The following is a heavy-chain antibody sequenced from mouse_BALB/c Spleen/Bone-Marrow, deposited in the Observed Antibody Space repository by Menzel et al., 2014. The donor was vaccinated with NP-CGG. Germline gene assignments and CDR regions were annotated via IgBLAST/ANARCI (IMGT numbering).Heavy chain of an antibody. CDR1: GFNIKDTY. V-gene: IGHV14-3*02. CDR2: IDPANGNT. D-gene: IGHD4-1*01. J-gene: IGHJ4*01. Sequence: QQSGAELVKPGASVKLSCTASGFNIKDTYMHLVKQRPEQGLEWIGRIDPANGNTKYDPKFQGKATITADTSSNTAYLQLSSLTSEDTAVYYCARWEYYAMDYWGQGTSVTVSS. CDR3: ARWEYYAMDY.